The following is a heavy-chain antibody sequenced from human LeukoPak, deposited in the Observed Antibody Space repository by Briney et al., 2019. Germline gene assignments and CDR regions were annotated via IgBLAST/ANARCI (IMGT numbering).Heavy chain of an antibody. D-gene: IGHD2-15*01. CDR2: TFYKSTWYN. Sequence: SQTLSLTCAISGDSVSSNSAAWNWVRPSPSRGREWLGTTFYKSTWYNDYAVSVKSRITINPDTSKNQFSLQLNSVTPEDTAVYYCARVGGPIRYCSGGSCYDFDWFDPWGQGTLVTVSS. V-gene: IGHV6-1*01. CDR3: ARVGGPIRYCSGGSCYDFDWFDP. J-gene: IGHJ5*02. CDR1: GDSVSSNSAA.